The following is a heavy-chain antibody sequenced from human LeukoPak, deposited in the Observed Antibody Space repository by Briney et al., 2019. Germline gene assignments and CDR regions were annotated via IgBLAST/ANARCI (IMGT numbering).Heavy chain of an antibody. CDR3: AKRFLEWIDAFDI. J-gene: IGHJ3*02. CDR1: GLIFSSYG. V-gene: IGHV3-30*02. Sequence: GGSLRLSCAASGLIFSSYGMHWVRQAPGKGLEWVAFIRYDGSNKYYADSVKGRFTISRDNSKNTLYLQMNSLRAEDTAVYYCAKRFLEWIDAFDIWGQGTMVTVSS. D-gene: IGHD3-3*01. CDR2: IRYDGSNK.